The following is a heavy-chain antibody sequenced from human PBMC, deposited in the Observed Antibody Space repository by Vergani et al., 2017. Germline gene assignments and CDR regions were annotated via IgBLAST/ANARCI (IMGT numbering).Heavy chain of an antibody. V-gene: IGHV3-74*02. CDR1: GFTFSSYG. CDR3: ARRAWFGELFDY. CDR2: INSDGSST. D-gene: IGHD3-10*01. J-gene: IGHJ4*02. Sequence: EVQLVESGGGVVQPGRSLRLSCAASGFTFSSYGMHWVRQAPGKGLEWVSRINSDGSSTSYADSVKGRFTISRDNAKNTLYLQMNSLRAEDTAVYYCARRAWFGELFDYWGQGTLVTVSS.